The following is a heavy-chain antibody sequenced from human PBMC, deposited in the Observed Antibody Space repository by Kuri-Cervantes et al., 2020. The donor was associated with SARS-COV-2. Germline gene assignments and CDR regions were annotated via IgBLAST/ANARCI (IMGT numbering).Heavy chain of an antibody. J-gene: IGHJ6*02. CDR2: INHSGST. CDR3: ARSRGYCSSTSCFYYYGMDV. Sequence: GSLRLSCAVYGGSFSGYYWSWIRQPPGKGLEWIGEINHSGSTNYNPSLKSRVTISVDTSKNQFSLTLSSGTAADTAVYYCARSRGYCSSTSCFYYYGMDVWGQGTTVTVSS. D-gene: IGHD2-2*01. CDR1: GGSFSGYY. V-gene: IGHV4-34*01.